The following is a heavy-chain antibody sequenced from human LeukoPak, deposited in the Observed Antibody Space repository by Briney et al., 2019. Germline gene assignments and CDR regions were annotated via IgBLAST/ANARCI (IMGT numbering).Heavy chain of an antibody. CDR1: AGTFSRYA. D-gene: IGHD3-10*01. CDR2: ITPMSATP. Sequence: GSSVTVSCKASAGTFSRYAISWVRQAPGQGLEWMGRITPMSATPSQSQWIQDRVTITADKSTNTVYLDLSSLRSEDTALYFCAGDPPGTPVGFDIWGQGTMVTVSS. J-gene: IGHJ3*02. CDR3: AGDPPGTPVGFDI. V-gene: IGHV1-69*06.